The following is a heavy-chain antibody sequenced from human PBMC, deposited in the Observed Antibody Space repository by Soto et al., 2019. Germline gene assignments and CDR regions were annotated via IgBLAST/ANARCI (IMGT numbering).Heavy chain of an antibody. CDR2: IYYSGST. V-gene: IGHV4-39*02. CDR1: GGSISSSSYY. CDR3: ARERGYCSGGSCPVDY. D-gene: IGHD2-15*01. Sequence: QLQLQESGPGLVKPSETLSLTCTVSGGSISSSSYYWGWIRQPLGKGLEWIGSIYYSGSTYYNPSLKSRVTISVDTSKNQFSLKLSSVTAADTAVYYCARERGYCSGGSCPVDYWGQGTLVTVSS. J-gene: IGHJ4*02.